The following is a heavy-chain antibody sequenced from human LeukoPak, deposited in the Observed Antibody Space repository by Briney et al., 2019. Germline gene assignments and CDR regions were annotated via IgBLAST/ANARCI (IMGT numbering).Heavy chain of an antibody. J-gene: IGHJ4*02. D-gene: IGHD6-13*01. V-gene: IGHV3-30*03. CDR3: ARDDYSSSWYYFDY. CDR2: IANDGKTT. CDR1: GFTFSIYG. Sequence: GGSLRLSCAASGFTFSIYGTHWVRQAPGKGLEWVAVIANDGKTTYYADSVKGRFTISRDNAKNSLYLQMNSLRAEDTALYYCARDDYSSSWYYFDYWGQGTLVTVSS.